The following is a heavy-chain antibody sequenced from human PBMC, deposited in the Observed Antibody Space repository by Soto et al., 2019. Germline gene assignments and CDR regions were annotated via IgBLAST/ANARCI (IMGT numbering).Heavy chain of an antibody. CDR1: GGSISSYY. CDR3: ARDMANYDFWSGVRYYYYYMDV. CDR2: IYYSGST. D-gene: IGHD3-3*01. V-gene: IGHV4-59*01. J-gene: IGHJ6*03. Sequence: SETLSLTCTVSGGSISSYYRSWIRQPPGKGLEWIGYIYYSGSTNYNPSLKSRVTISVDTSKNQFSLKLSSVTAADTAVYYCARDMANYDFWSGVRYYYYYMDVWGKGTTVTVSS.